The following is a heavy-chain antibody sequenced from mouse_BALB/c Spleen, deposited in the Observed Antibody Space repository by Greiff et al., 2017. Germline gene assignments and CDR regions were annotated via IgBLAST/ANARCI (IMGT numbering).Heavy chain of an antibody. D-gene: IGHD2-1*01. CDR2: IYPGDGDT. CDR1: GYAFSSYW. CDR3: ARRGNYYAMDY. Sequence: QVQLQQSGAELVRPGSSVKISCKASGYAFSSYWMNWVKQRPGQGLEWIGQIYPGDGDTNYNGKFKGKATLTADKSSSTTYMQLSRLTSEDSAVYFCARRGNYYAMDYWGQGTSVTVSS. J-gene: IGHJ4*01. V-gene: IGHV1-80*01.